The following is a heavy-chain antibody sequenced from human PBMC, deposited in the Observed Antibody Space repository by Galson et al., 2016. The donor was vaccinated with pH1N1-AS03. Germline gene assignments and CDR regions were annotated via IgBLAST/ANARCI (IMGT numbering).Heavy chain of an antibody. D-gene: IGHD1-26*01. J-gene: IGHJ6*02. V-gene: IGHV3-11*04. Sequence: SLRLSCAASGFTFSDYYMSWIRLAPGKGLGWISCITSSGGSGPTIYYADSVKGRFTISRDNAKNERYLQVNSLRAEDTAVYYCAREKINVGADYYGMDVWGQGTTVTVSS. CDR2: ITSSGGSGPTI. CDR3: AREKINVGADYYGMDV. CDR1: GFTFSDYY.